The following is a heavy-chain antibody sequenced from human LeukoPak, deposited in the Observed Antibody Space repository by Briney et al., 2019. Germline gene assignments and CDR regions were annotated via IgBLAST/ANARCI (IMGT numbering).Heavy chain of an antibody. CDR3: ARCLTREYYYDSGGYYYFDY. Sequence: SETLSLTCTVSGGSISSGDYYWSWISQPPGKGLEWIGYIYYSGNTYYNPSLNSRVTISIDTSKNQFSLKLSSVTAADTAVYYCARCLTREYYYDSGGYYYFDYWGQGTLVTVSS. D-gene: IGHD3-22*01. CDR2: IYYSGNT. CDR1: GGSISSGDYY. V-gene: IGHV4-30-4*01. J-gene: IGHJ4*02.